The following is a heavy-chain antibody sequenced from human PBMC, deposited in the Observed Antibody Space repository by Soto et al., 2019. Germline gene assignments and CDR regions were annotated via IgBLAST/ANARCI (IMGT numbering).Heavy chain of an antibody. CDR2: INAANGDT. D-gene: IGHD6-13*01. CDR1: GYTFTSYG. J-gene: IGHJ5*02. CDR3: VRRHVSATGIDWFDP. Sequence: ASVKVSCKASGYTFTSYGIHWVRQAPGQRLEWMGWINAANGDTKYSPKFQGRVTITRDTSASTAYQELSSLRSEDTAVYYCVRRHVSATGIDWFDPWGQGTLVTVSS. V-gene: IGHV1-3*01.